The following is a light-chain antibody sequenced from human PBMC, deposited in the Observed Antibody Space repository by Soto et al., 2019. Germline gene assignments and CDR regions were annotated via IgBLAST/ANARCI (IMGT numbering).Light chain of an antibody. CDR2: GAS. Sequence: ESLLTQSPGTLSLSPGESATLSCRASQSVSNNYLAWYQQKPGQAPRLLIYGASNRATGIPDGFSGSGSGTDFTLTISRLEPEDFAVYYCQQYGSSGTFGQGTKVDIK. J-gene: IGKJ1*01. V-gene: IGKV3-20*01. CDR1: QSVSNNY. CDR3: QQYGSSGT.